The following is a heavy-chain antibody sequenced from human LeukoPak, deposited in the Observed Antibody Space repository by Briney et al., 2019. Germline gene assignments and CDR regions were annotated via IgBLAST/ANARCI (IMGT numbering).Heavy chain of an antibody. V-gene: IGHV4-4*02. CDR3: AREGRRYGDYRWFDP. J-gene: IGHJ5*02. D-gene: IGHD4-17*01. CDR1: GGSISSSNW. CDR2: IYHSGST. Sequence: SETLSLTCAVSGGSISSSNWWSWVRQPPGKGLEWIGEIYHSGSTNYNPSPKSRVTISVDKSKNQFSLKLSSVTAADTAVYYCAREGRRYGDYRWFDPWGQGTLVTVSS.